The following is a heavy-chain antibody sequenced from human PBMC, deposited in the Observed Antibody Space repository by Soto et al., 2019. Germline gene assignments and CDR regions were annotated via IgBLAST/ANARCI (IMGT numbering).Heavy chain of an antibody. CDR1: GGSISSGGYY. CDR2: IYYSGST. V-gene: IGHV4-31*03. CDR3: ARDSYYSHYYYGMDV. J-gene: IGHJ6*02. Sequence: QVQLQESGPGLVKPSQTLSLTCTVSGGSISSGGYYWSWIRQHPGKGLEWIGYIYYSGSTYYNPSLKSRVTIAVDTSKNQVSLKLSSVTAADTAVYYCARDSYYSHYYYGMDVWGQGTTVTVSS. D-gene: IGHD3-10*01.